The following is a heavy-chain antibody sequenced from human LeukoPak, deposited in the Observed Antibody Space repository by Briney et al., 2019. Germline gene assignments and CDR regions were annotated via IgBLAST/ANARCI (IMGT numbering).Heavy chain of an antibody. Sequence: ASVTVSCKASGYTFKSYGIAWVRQAPGQGLEWLGWISAYSGNTNYAQNFQGRVTMTTDTSASRAYMELRSLTSDDTAVYYCARRGAGMDVWGQGTSVTVSS. CDR3: ARRGAGMDV. V-gene: IGHV1-18*01. J-gene: IGHJ6*02. CDR1: GYTFKSYG. D-gene: IGHD3-10*01. CDR2: ISAYSGNT.